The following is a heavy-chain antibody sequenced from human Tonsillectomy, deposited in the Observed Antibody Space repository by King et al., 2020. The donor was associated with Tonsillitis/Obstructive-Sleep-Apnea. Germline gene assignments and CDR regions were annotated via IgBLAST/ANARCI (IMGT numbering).Heavy chain of an antibody. D-gene: IGHD1-26*01. CDR2: INHSGST. CDR1: GGSFSGNY. Sequence: VQLQQWGAGLLKTSETLSLTCAVYGGSFSGNYWSWIRQPPGKGLEWIGEINHSGSTNYNPSLKSRVTISVDTSKNQFSLKLSSVTAAHTAVYYCARGDSGSYSCFDYWGQGTLVTVSS. V-gene: IGHV4-34*01. J-gene: IGHJ4*02. CDR3: ARGDSGSYSCFDY.